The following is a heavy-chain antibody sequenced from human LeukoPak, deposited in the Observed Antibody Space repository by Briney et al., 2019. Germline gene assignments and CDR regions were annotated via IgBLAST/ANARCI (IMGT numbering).Heavy chain of an antibody. Sequence: SETLSLTCTVSGGSISSYYWSWIRQPPGKGLEWIGYIYYSGSTNYNPSLKSRVTISVDTSRKQFSLKLTSVTTADTAVYYCARAPGRGRFDPWGQGTLVTVSS. V-gene: IGHV4-59*01. J-gene: IGHJ5*02. D-gene: IGHD3-10*01. CDR1: GGSISSYY. CDR2: IYYSGST. CDR3: ARAPGRGRFDP.